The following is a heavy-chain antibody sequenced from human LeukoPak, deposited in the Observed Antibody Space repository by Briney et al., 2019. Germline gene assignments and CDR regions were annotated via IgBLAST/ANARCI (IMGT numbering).Heavy chain of an antibody. CDR1: GFTFSSYA. Sequence: GGSLRLSCAASGFTFSSYAMSWVRQAPGKGLEWVSAISSSSSTIYYADSVKGRFTISRDNAKNSLYLQMNSLRAEDTAVYYCAFPMTTVTTFDYWGQGTLVTVSS. CDR3: AFPMTTVTTFDY. CDR2: ISSSSSTI. V-gene: IGHV3-48*01. D-gene: IGHD4-17*01. J-gene: IGHJ4*02.